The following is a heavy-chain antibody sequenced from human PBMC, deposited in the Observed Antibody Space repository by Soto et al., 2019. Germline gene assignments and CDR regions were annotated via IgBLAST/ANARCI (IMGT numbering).Heavy chain of an antibody. Sequence: EVQLAESGGVMVHPGESLRLSCVASGFTFSSYDMHWVRQAPGKGLEYVSSISSNGGTTYYGNSVRGRFTISRDNAKNTLYLEMGSLRAEDMAVYYCVRRVSGNYDYWGQGTLVTVSS. D-gene: IGHD1-7*01. CDR3: VRRVSGNYDY. V-gene: IGHV3-64*01. J-gene: IGHJ4*02. CDR2: ISSNGGTT. CDR1: GFTFSSYD.